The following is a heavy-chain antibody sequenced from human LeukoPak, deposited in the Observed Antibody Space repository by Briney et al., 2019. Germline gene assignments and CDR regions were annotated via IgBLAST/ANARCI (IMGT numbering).Heavy chain of an antibody. J-gene: IGHJ6*03. CDR1: GGSISGGSYY. Sequence: SETLSLTCTVSGGSISGGSYYWSWIRQPAGKGLEWIGRIYTSGSTNYNPSLKSRVTISVDTSKNQFSLKLSSVTAADTAVYYCAREAVVFTAFYYYYYMDVWGKGTTVTVSS. D-gene: IGHD6-19*01. CDR3: AREAVVFTAFYYYYYMDV. CDR2: IYTSGST. V-gene: IGHV4-61*02.